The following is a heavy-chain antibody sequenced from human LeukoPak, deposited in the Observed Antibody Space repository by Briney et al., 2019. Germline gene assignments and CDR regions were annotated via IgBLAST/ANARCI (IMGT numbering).Heavy chain of an antibody. J-gene: IGHJ4*02. Sequence: SETLSLTCAVYGGSFSGYYWSWIRQPPGKGLEWIGEINHSGSTNYNPSLKSRVTISVNTSKNQFSLKLSSVTAADTAVYYCARGGEWLRIMRRRNPGPGYFDYWGQGTLVTVSS. V-gene: IGHV4-34*01. D-gene: IGHD5-12*01. CDR3: ARGGEWLRIMRRRNPGPGYFDY. CDR2: INHSGST. CDR1: GGSFSGYY.